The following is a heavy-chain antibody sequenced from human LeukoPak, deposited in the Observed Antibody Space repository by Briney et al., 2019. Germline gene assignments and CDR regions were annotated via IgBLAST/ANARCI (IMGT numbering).Heavy chain of an antibody. V-gene: IGHV1-18*01. D-gene: IGHD6-19*01. Sequence: ASVKVSCKASGYSFTNYGISWVRQAPGQRLEWMGWISAYNGNTNYAQKLQGRVTMTTDTSTSTAYMELRSLRSDDTAVYYCAREPRAVASDYWGQGTLVTVSS. J-gene: IGHJ4*02. CDR2: ISAYNGNT. CDR1: GYSFTNYG. CDR3: AREPRAVASDY.